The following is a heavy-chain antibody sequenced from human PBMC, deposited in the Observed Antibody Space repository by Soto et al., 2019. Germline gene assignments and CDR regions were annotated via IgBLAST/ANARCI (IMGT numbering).Heavy chain of an antibody. V-gene: IGHV5-10-1*01. CDR2: IDPTDSFT. D-gene: IGHD2-15*01. Sequence: GESLKISFKASGYKFTTFLLNWVRQTPVKGLEWLGRIDPTDSFTNYSPPFEGHVTISVDRSISTAYLQWNSLQASENAIYYCARPASGGSRDAFDVWGQGATVTVSS. CDR3: ARPASGGSRDAFDV. CDR1: GYKFTTFL. J-gene: IGHJ3*01.